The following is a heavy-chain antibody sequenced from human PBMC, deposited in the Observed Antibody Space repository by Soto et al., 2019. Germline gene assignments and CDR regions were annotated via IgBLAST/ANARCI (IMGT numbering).Heavy chain of an antibody. CDR2: INPNSGGT. CDR1: GYTFTGYY. J-gene: IGHJ4*02. Sequence: ASVKVSCKASGYTFTGYYMHWVRQAPGQGLEWMGWINPNSGGTNYAQKFQGWVTMTRDTSISTAYMELSRLRSDDTAVYYCARSYYYDSSMDYWGQGTLVTVPS. CDR3: ARSYYYDSSMDY. D-gene: IGHD3-22*01. V-gene: IGHV1-2*04.